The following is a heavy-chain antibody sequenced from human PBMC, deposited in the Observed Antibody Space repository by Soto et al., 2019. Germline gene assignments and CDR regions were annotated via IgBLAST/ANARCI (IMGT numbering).Heavy chain of an antibody. CDR1: GYTFTSYG. Sequence: ASVKVSCKASGYTFTSYGISWVRQAPGQGLEWMGWISAYNGNTNYAQKLQGRVTMTTDTSTSTAYMELRSLRSDDTAVYYCARVPPRVYDFWSGYSPDSWGQGTLVTVSS. CDR3: ARVPPRVYDFWSGYSPDS. CDR2: ISAYNGNT. D-gene: IGHD3-3*01. J-gene: IGHJ4*02. V-gene: IGHV1-18*01.